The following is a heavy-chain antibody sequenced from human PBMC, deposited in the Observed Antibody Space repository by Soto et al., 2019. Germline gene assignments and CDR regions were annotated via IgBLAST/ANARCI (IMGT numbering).Heavy chain of an antibody. V-gene: IGHV4-30-4*01. J-gene: IGHJ6*02. Sequence: SETLSLTCTVSGGSIISGDYYWSWIRQTPGKGLEWIGYIYYSGDTNYNPSLKSRVIISVDTSKNQFSLKLSSVTAADTAVYYCARGRGYCSSTSCYEVGYYYYYYGMDVWGQGTTVTVSS. CDR1: GGSIISGDYY. D-gene: IGHD2-2*01. CDR3: ARGRGYCSSTSCYEVGYYYYYYGMDV. CDR2: IYYSGDT.